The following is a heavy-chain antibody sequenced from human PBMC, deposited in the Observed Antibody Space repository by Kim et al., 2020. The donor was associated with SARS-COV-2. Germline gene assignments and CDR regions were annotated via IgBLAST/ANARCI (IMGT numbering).Heavy chain of an antibody. CDR1: GGSFSGYY. CDR3: ARGIGSPHRFDP. D-gene: IGHD2-21*01. J-gene: IGHJ5*02. Sequence: SETLSLTCAVYGGSFSGYYWSWIRQPPGKGLEWIGEINHSGSTNYNPSLKSRVTISVGTSKNQFSLKLSSVTAADTAVYYCARGIGSPHRFDPWGQGTLVTVSS. V-gene: IGHV4-34*01. CDR2: INHSGST.